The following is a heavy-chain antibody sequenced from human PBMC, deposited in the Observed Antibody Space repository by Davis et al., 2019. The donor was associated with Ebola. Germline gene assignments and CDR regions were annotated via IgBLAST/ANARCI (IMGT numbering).Heavy chain of an antibody. J-gene: IGHJ5*02. CDR1: GGSISSSSYY. CDR3: ARGPWIRQFDP. Sequence: MPSETLSLTCTVSGGSISSSSYYWGWIRQPPGKGLEWIGSIYYSGSTYYNPSLKSRVTISVDTSKNQFSLKLSSVTAADTAVYYCARGPWIRQFDPWGQGTLVTVSS. V-gene: IGHV4-39*07. D-gene: IGHD5-12*01. CDR2: IYYSGST.